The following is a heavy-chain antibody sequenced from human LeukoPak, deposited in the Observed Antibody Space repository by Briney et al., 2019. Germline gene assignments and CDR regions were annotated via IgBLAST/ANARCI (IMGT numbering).Heavy chain of an antibody. V-gene: IGHV3-7*03. CDR1: GFTFSSYW. Sequence: GGSLRLSCAASGFTFSSYWMSWVRQAPGKGLEWVANIKQDGSEKYYVDSVKGRFTISRDNAKNSLYLQMNSLRAEDTAVYYCARGWAYYDSSGYHHYWGQGTLVTVSS. CDR2: IKQDGSEK. CDR3: ARGWAYYDSSGYHHY. D-gene: IGHD3-22*01. J-gene: IGHJ4*02.